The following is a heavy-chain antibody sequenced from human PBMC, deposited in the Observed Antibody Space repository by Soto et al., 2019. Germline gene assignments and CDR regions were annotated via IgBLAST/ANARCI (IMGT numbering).Heavy chain of an antibody. D-gene: IGHD1-26*01. CDR2: IYPSGIT. J-gene: IGHJ4*02. Sequence: NPXQSLPLHCAVSGGSISSSNWWTWVRLPPGKGLEWIGEIYPSGITNYSPSLKSRVTMSVDKSKNQFSLKLNSVTAADTAMYYCAREAYKRGATNPFFDYWGQGTLVTVSS. V-gene: IGHV4-4*02. CDR3: AREAYKRGATNPFFDY. CDR1: GGSISSSNW.